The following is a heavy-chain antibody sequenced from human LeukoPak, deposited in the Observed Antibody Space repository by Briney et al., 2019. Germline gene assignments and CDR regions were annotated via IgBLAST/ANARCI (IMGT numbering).Heavy chain of an antibody. J-gene: IGHJ3*02. D-gene: IGHD2-2*01. CDR1: GFTFSSYG. Sequence: GGSLRLSCAASGFTFSSYGMHWVRQAPGKGLGWVAYIYYDGIDKNYADTVKGRFTISRDNSKNTLYLQMNSLRDEDTAVYYCTKEGGDTVVLPEAHAFDIWGQGTMVTVSS. CDR3: TKEGGDTVVLPEAHAFDI. V-gene: IGHV3-30*02. CDR2: IYYDGIDK.